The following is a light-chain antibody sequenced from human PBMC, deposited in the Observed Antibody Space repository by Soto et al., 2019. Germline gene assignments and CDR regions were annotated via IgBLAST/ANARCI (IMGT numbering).Light chain of an antibody. CDR2: EAS. J-gene: IGKJ4*02. CDR3: RQRNTWPRM. CDR1: QNLNNY. Sequence: EIVLTQPPATLSLFPEQRATFSCRASQNLNNYFVWYQQKPGQATMLLISEASNRATGIPDRFSGSGSGTDFAISISSLQSEDFAVYYCRQRNTWPRMFGGGNKVEI. V-gene: IGKV3-11*01.